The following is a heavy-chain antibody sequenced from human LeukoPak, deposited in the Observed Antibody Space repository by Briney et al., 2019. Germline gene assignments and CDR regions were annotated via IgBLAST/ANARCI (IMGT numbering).Heavy chain of an antibody. Sequence: GGSLRLSCAASGFTFSSYAMSWVRQAPGKGLEWVSAISGSGGSTYYADSVKGRFTISRDNSKNTLYLQMNSLRAEDTAVYYCARSGQLSQKTPRFGPWGQGTLVTVSS. J-gene: IGHJ5*02. V-gene: IGHV3-23*01. CDR2: ISGSGGST. CDR1: GFTFSSYA. CDR3: ARSGQLSQKTPRFGP. D-gene: IGHD1-1*01.